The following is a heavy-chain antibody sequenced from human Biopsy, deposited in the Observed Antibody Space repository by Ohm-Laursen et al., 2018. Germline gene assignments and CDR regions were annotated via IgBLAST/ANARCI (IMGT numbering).Heavy chain of an antibody. Sequence: TLSLTCAVNGESSSGYFWNWIRQPPGKGLEWIGEINQSGSTKYNPPHKRRATLSADSSNSQFSLRLTSVTAADTAIYYCARGSGYFKLDVWGQGTTVTVS. V-gene: IGHV4-34*01. CDR2: INQSGST. D-gene: IGHD6-25*01. J-gene: IGHJ6*02. CDR3: ARGSGYFKLDV. CDR1: GESSSGYF.